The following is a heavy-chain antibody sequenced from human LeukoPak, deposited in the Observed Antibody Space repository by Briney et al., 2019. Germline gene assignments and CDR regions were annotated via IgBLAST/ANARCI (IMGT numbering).Heavy chain of an antibody. CDR3: ARGRGGDYVPSRFDY. Sequence: GGSLRLSCSASGFTFSGFAMGWVRQAPGRGREWVSSISVSGGNTYYADSVEGRFTISRDNSKNTLLLQMISLRAEDTALYYCARGRGGDYVPSRFDYWGQGTLVTVSS. CDR2: ISVSGGNT. J-gene: IGHJ4*02. CDR1: GFTFSGFA. V-gene: IGHV3-23*01. D-gene: IGHD4-17*01.